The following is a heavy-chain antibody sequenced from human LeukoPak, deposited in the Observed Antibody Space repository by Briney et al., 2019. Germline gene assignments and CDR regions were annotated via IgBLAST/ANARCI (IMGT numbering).Heavy chain of an antibody. CDR1: GGSISTYY. CDR2: IYTSGTT. CDR3: ARDSGTTGEVKFDP. J-gene: IGHJ5*02. D-gene: IGHD3-10*01. V-gene: IGHV4-4*07. Sequence: SETLSLTCTVSGGSISTYYWSWIRQPAGKGLEWIGHIYTSGTTNYSPSLKSRVTMSIDTSKNQFSLKLSSVTAADTAVYYCARDSGTTGEVKFDPWGQGTLVTVSS.